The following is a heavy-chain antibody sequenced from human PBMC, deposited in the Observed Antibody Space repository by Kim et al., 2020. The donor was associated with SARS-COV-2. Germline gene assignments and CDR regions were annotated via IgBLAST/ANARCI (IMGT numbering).Heavy chain of an antibody. CDR3: AKDRRGTYYYFDY. D-gene: IGHD1-1*01. Sequence: GGSLRLSCAASGFTFSSYAMSWVRQAPGKGLEWVSVIYSGGSSTYYADSVKGRFTISRDNSKNTLYLQMNSLRAEDTAVYYCAKDRRGTYYYFDYWGQGTLVTVSS. CDR2: IYSGGSST. V-gene: IGHV3-23*03. J-gene: IGHJ4*02. CDR1: GFTFSSYA.